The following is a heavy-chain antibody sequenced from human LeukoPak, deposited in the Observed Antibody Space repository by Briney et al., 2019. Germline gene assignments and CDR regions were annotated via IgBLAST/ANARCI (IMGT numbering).Heavy chain of an antibody. V-gene: IGHV1-18*01. CDR3: AGNIYDTAYYFDY. Sequence: ASVKVSCKASGYTFTSYGISWVRQAPGQGLEWMGWISAYNGNTNYAQKLQGRVTMTRDTSISTAYMELSRLRSDDTAVYYCAGNIYDTAYYFDYWGQGTLVTVSS. CDR1: GYTFTSYG. D-gene: IGHD5/OR15-5a*01. J-gene: IGHJ4*02. CDR2: ISAYNGNT.